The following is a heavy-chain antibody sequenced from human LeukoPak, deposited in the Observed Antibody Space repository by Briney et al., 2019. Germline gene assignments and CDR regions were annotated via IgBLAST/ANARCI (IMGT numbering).Heavy chain of an antibody. J-gene: IGHJ4*02. CDR1: GGSFSGYY. D-gene: IGHD3-10*01. Sequence: SETLSLTCAVYGGSFSGYYLSWIRQPPGKGLEWIGEINHSGSTNYNPSLKSRVTISVDTSKNQFSLKLSSVTAADTAVYYCARDPRGSGSYYNPPFDYWGQGTLVTVSS. CDR3: ARDPRGSGSYYNPPFDY. V-gene: IGHV4-34*01. CDR2: INHSGST.